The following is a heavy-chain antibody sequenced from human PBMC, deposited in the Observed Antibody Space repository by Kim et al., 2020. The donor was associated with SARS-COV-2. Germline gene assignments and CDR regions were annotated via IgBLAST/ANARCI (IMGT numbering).Heavy chain of an antibody. CDR2: IKSNGEGT. CDR3: ARDEPDVYSRAEGLLDY. D-gene: IGHD3-22*01. V-gene: IGHV3-74*03. CDR1: GFTFSNFW. J-gene: IGHJ4*02. Sequence: GGSLRLSCAASGFTFSNFWMHWVRQVPGKGLVWVSRIKSNGEGTTYADSVKGRFTISRDNAKNTLYLQMNSLRAEDTGVYYCARDEPDVYSRAEGLLDYWGRGTPVTVSS.